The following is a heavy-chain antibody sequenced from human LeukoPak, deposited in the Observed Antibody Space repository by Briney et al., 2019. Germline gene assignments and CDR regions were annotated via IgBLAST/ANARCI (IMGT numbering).Heavy chain of an antibody. CDR2: IYTSGST. Sequence: PSETLSLNCTVSGGSISSYYWSWIRQPAGKGLEWIGRIYTSGSTNYNPSLKSRVTMSVDTSKNQFSLKLSSVTAADTAVYYCARESPDYDILTGYYRSGHFQHWGQGTLVTVSS. CDR1: GGSISSYY. J-gene: IGHJ1*01. D-gene: IGHD3-9*01. V-gene: IGHV4-4*07. CDR3: ARESPDYDILTGYYRSGHFQH.